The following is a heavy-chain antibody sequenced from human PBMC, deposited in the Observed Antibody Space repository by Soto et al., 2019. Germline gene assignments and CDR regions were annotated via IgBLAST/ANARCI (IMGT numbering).Heavy chain of an antibody. V-gene: IGHV3-73*01. CDR3: TSSDYDFWSGPYDY. J-gene: IGHJ4*02. CDR1: GFTFSGSA. Sequence: GGSLRLSCAASGFTFSGSAMHWVRQASGKGLEWVGRIRSKANSYATAYAASVKGRFTISRDDSKNTAYLQMNSLKTEDTAVYYCTSSDYDFWSGPYDYWGQGTLVTVSS. CDR2: IRSKANSYAT. D-gene: IGHD3-3*01.